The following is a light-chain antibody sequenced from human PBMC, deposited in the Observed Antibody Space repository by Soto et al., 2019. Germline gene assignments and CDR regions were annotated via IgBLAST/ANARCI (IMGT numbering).Light chain of an antibody. CDR2: GAS. Sequence: EILLTQSPGTLSLSPGERVTLSCRASQGVGNNYLAWYQQKPGQAPRLLVHGASNRATGIPDRFSGSGSETDFTLTISRLEPEDFAVYYCQQYATSPLTFGQGTKVEI. CDR1: QGVGNNY. V-gene: IGKV3-20*01. J-gene: IGKJ1*01. CDR3: QQYATSPLT.